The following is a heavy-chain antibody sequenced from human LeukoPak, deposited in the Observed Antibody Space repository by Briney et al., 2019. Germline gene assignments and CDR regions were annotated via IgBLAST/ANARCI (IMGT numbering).Heavy chain of an antibody. CDR1: GFTFSSYA. CDR2: ISYDGSNK. Sequence: GRSLRLSCAASGFTFSSYAMHWVRQAPGKGLEWVAVISYDGSNKYYADSVKGRFTISRDNAKNSLYLQMNSLRAEDTAVYYCASTRYYYDSSGYYYYWGQGTLVTVSS. V-gene: IGHV3-30*04. CDR3: ASTRYYYDSSGYYYY. D-gene: IGHD3-22*01. J-gene: IGHJ4*02.